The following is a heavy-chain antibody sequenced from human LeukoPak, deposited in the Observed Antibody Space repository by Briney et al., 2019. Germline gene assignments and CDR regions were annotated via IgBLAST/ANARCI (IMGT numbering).Heavy chain of an antibody. V-gene: IGHV4-34*01. Sequence: PSETLSLTCAVYGGSFSGYYWSWIRQPPGKGLEWIGEINHSGSTNYNPSLKSRVTISVDTSKNQFSLKLSSVTAADTAVYYCAREHYYDSSGYLHWGQGTLVTVSS. CDR2: INHSGST. J-gene: IGHJ4*02. CDR3: AREHYYDSSGYLH. CDR1: GGSFSGYY. D-gene: IGHD3-22*01.